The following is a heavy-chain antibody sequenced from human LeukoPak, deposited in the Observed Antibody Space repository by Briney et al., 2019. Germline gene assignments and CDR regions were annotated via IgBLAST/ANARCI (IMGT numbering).Heavy chain of an antibody. D-gene: IGHD6-19*01. V-gene: IGHV4-61*02. Sequence: SQTLSLTCTVSGGSISSGTYYWSWIRQPAGKGLEWIGRIYTSGSTNYNPSLKSRVTISVDTSKNQFSLKLSSVTAADTAVYYCARDRVGVSSGWYYFDYWGQGTLVTVSP. CDR2: IYTSGST. CDR3: ARDRVGVSSGWYYFDY. J-gene: IGHJ4*02. CDR1: GGSISSGTYY.